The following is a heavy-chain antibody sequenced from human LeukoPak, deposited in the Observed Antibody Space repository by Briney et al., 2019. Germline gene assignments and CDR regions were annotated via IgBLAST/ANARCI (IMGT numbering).Heavy chain of an antibody. CDR3: ASSTTRGPEPIVGATKGAFDI. J-gene: IGHJ3*02. CDR1: GFTVSSNY. CDR2: IYSGGST. V-gene: IGHV3-66*02. D-gene: IGHD1-26*01. Sequence: GGSLRLSCAASGFTVSSNYMSWVRQAPGKGLEWVSVIYSGGSTYYADSVKGRFTISRDNSKNTLYLQMNSLRAEDTAVYYCASSTTRGPEPIVGATKGAFDIWGQGTMVTVSS.